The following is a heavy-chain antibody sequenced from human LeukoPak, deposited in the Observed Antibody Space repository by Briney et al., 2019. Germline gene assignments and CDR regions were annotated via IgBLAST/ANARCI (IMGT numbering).Heavy chain of an antibody. CDR2: IYSGGST. V-gene: IGHV3-53*01. Sequence: PGGSLRLSCAASGFTVSSNYMSWVRQAPGKGLEWVSVIYSGGSTYYADSVKGRFTISRDNSKNTLYLQMNSLRAEDTAVYYCARTWIQLWLLIYWGQGTLVTVSS. D-gene: IGHD5-18*01. CDR3: ARTWIQLWLLIY. CDR1: GFTVSSNY. J-gene: IGHJ4*02.